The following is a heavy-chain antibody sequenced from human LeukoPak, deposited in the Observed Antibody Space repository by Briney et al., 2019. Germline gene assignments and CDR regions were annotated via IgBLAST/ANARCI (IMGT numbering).Heavy chain of an antibody. J-gene: IGHJ4*02. CDR3: ARDIRGNSTYYYDSSGYYYDY. CDR1: GYTFTGYY. D-gene: IGHD3-22*01. V-gene: IGHV1-2*02. Sequence: ASVKVSCKASGYTFTGYYMHWVQQAPGQGLEWMGWINPNSGGTNYAQKFQGRVTMTRDTSISTAYMELSRLRSDDTAVYYCARDIRGNSTYYYDSSGYYYDYWGQGTLVTVSS. CDR2: INPNSGGT.